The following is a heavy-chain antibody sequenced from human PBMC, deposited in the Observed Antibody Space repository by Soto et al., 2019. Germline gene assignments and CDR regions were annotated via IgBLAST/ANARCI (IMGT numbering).Heavy chain of an antibody. V-gene: IGHV3-23*01. D-gene: IGHD4-17*01. CDR2: FRTGGDDGTT. CDR3: ARGGVYGTDHYYRGMDV. Sequence: GGSLRLSCAASGFTFSSYSMSWVRQAPGKGLEWVSGFRTGGDDGTTYYADSVKGRFTISRDNSKNTLFLQMNSLRVDDTAIYYCARGGVYGTDHYYRGMDVWGQGSPVTVSS. CDR1: GFTFSSYS. J-gene: IGHJ6*02.